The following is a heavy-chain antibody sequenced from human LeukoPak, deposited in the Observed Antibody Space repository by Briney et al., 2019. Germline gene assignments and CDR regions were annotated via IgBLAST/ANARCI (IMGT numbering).Heavy chain of an antibody. CDR2: ISASGGNT. D-gene: IGHD6-13*01. CDR1: GFTFSDFA. Sequence: GGSLRLSCAASGFTFSDFAVNWVRQAPGKGLEWVSGISASGGNTYYADSVKGRFTISRDNSKNTLYLQMNSLSAADTAIYYCAKSTVVMGILAAIRHWGLGTLVTVSS. V-gene: IGHV3-23*01. J-gene: IGHJ1*01. CDR3: AKSTVVMGILAAIRH.